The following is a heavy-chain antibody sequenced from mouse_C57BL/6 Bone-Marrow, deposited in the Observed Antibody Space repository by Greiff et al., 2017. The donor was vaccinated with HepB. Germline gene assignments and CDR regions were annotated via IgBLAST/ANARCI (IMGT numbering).Heavy chain of an antibody. CDR3: ARGTTVVATPFAY. J-gene: IGHJ3*01. CDR1: GYSITSGYD. Sequence: EVQGVESGPGMVKPSQSLSLTCTVTGYSITSGYDWHWIRHFPGNKLEWMGYISYSGSTNYNPSLKSRISITHDTSKNHFFLKLNSVTTEDTATYYCARGTTVVATPFAYWGQGTLVTVSA. D-gene: IGHD1-1*01. CDR2: ISYSGST. V-gene: IGHV3-1*01.